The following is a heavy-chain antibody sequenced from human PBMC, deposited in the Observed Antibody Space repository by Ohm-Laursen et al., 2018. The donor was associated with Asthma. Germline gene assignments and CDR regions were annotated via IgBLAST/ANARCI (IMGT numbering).Heavy chain of an antibody. V-gene: IGHV7-4-1*02. D-gene: IGHD2-15*01. CDR2: INTNTGNP. Sequence: SVKVSCKVSGYTFTSYAMNWVRQAPGQGLEWMGWINTNTGNPTYAQGFTGRFVFSLDTSVSTAYLQISSLKAEDTAVYYCARGNIRVAATQSFDYWGQGTLVTVSS. CDR3: ARGNIRVAATQSFDY. CDR1: GYTFTSYA. J-gene: IGHJ4*02.